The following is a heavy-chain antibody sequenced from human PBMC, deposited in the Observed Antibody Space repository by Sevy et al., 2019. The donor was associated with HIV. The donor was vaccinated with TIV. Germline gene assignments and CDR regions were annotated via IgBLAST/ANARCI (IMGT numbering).Heavy chain of an antibody. CDR2: ISDDSRYI. V-gene: IGHV3-21*04. J-gene: IGHJ4*02. Sequence: GGSLRLSCAASGFTFRTYSMNWVRQAPGKGLEWISSISDDSRYIYYSDSVTGRFTRFRANAKNFLFLQMNNLRVEDTAIYYCARDFTVFGVVSGIDYWAQGNLVTVSS. CDR1: GFTFRTYS. CDR3: ARDFTVFGVVSGIDY. D-gene: IGHD3-3*01.